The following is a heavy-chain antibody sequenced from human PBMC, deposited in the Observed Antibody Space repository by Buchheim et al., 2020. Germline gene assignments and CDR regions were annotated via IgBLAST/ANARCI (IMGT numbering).Heavy chain of an antibody. CDR3: AKVGYSDSWSWFDP. CDR1: GFTFSSYA. Sequence: EVQLLESGGGLVQPGGSLRLSCAGSGFTFSSYAMSWVRQAPGKGLEWVSAISGSGGSKYYADSVKGRFTISRDNSKNTLFLQMNSLRDEDTAVYFCAKVGYSDSWSWFDPWGQGTL. V-gene: IGHV3-23*01. D-gene: IGHD5-12*01. J-gene: IGHJ5*02. CDR2: ISGSGGSK.